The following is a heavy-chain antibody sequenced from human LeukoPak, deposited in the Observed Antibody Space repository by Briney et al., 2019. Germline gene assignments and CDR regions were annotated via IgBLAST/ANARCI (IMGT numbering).Heavy chain of an antibody. CDR3: ARGGPTVGTDY. CDR2: IKEDGSEK. J-gene: IGHJ4*02. CDR1: GFTCRNYW. D-gene: IGHD1-26*01. V-gene: IGHV3-7*01. Sequence: GGPLRLXCAGSGFTCRNYWMNWVRQAPGKGLEGVGNIKEDGSEKYYVDCVKGRFTVSRDNAKNSLYLQITSLRADDTAVYYCARGGPTVGTDYWGQGTLVTVSS.